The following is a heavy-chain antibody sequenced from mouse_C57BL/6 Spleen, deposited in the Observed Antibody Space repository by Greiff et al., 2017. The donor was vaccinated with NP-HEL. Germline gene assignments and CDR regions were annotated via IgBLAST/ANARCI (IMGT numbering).Heavy chain of an antibody. CDR3: ARQGSLYYALDY. V-gene: IGHV5-12*01. CDR2: ISNGGGST. Sequence: EVMLVESGGGLVQPGGSLKLSCAASGFTFSDYYMYWVRQTPEKRLEWVAYISNGGGSTYYPDTVKGRFTISRDNAKNTLYLQMSRLKSEDTAMYYCARQGSLYYALDYWGQGTTLTVSS. CDR1: GFTFSDYY. J-gene: IGHJ2*01. D-gene: IGHD1-1*02.